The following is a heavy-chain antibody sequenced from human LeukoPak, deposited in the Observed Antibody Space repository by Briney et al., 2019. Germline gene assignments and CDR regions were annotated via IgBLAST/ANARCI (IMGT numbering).Heavy chain of an antibody. CDR3: AKDAWGGYGMDV. CDR2: INAGNGNT. V-gene: IGHV1-3*01. Sequence: ASVKVSCKASGYTFTSYAMHWVRQAPGQRLEWMGWINAGNGNTKYSQKFQGRVTITRDTSASTAYMELSSLRSEDTAVYYCAKDAWGGYGMDVWGKGTTVTVSS. D-gene: IGHD3-16*01. CDR1: GYTFTSYA. J-gene: IGHJ6*04.